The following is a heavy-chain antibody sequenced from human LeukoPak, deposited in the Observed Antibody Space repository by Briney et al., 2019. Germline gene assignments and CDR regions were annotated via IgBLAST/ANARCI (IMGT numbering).Heavy chain of an antibody. J-gene: IGHJ4*02. D-gene: IGHD2-2*01. CDR3: ASSSSTSCFDY. Sequence: SETLSLTCTVSGGSISSHYWSWIRQPPGKGLEWIGHIYYSGNTNYNPSLKSRVTISIDTSKNQFSLRLSSVTAADTAVYYCASSSSTSCFDYWGQGTLVTVSS. CDR2: IYYSGNT. CDR1: GGSISSHY. V-gene: IGHV4-59*11.